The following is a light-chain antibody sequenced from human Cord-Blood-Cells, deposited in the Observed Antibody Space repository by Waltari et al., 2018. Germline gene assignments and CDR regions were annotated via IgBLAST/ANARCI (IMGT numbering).Light chain of an antibody. CDR1: SSDVGSYNL. CDR3: CSYAGSSTFV. CDR2: EGS. Sequence: QSALTQPASVSGSPVQSITISCTGTSSDVGSYNLVSWYQQHPGKAPKLMIYEGSKRPSGVSKRFSGSKSGNTASLTISGLQAEDEADYYCCSYAGSSTFVFGGGTKLTVL. J-gene: IGLJ2*01. V-gene: IGLV2-23*03.